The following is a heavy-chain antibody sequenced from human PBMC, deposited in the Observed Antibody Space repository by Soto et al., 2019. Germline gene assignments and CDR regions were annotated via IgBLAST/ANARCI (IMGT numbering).Heavy chain of an antibody. Sequence: EVKLVDSGGTWVQPGGSLRLSCAGSGFSLSDFKMNWIRQTPGKGLEWVAYINEDGSEKAFVDSVKGRFTISRDNANNSLYLQMNSLTAEDTGVYFCARERPAGGGTPLFRWSWFDPWGHGTLVTVSS. V-gene: IGHV3-7*01. CDR2: INEDGSEK. CDR1: GFSLSDFK. J-gene: IGHJ5*02. D-gene: IGHD1-1*01. CDR3: ARERPAGGGTPLFRWSWFDP.